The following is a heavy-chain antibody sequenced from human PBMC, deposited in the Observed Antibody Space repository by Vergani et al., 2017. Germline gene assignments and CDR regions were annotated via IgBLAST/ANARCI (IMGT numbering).Heavy chain of an antibody. J-gene: IGHJ6*03. CDR2: INPNSVGT. CDR1: GYTFTGYY. Sequence: QVQLVQSGAEVKKPGASVKVSCKASGYTFTGYYMHWVRQAPGQGLEWMGWINPNSVGTNYAQKFQGRVTMTRDTSISTAYMELSRLRSDDTAVYYCARFASSWYEYYYYMDVWGKGTTVTVSS. D-gene: IGHD6-13*01. CDR3: ARFASSWYEYYYYMDV. V-gene: IGHV1-2*02.